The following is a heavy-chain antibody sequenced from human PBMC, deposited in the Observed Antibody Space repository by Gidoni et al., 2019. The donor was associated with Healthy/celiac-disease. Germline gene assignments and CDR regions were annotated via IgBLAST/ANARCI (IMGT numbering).Heavy chain of an antibody. J-gene: IGHJ6*02. CDR2: IYYSGST. Sequence: QVQLQESGPGLVKPSETLSLTCTVSGGSISGYYWSWIRQPPGKGLEWIGYIYYSGSTNYNPSLKSRVTISVDTSKNQFSLKLSSVTAADTAVYYCAREAASSDYYYYGMDVWGQGTTVTVSS. D-gene: IGHD3-22*01. CDR3: AREAASSDYYYYGMDV. V-gene: IGHV4-59*01. CDR1: GGSISGYY.